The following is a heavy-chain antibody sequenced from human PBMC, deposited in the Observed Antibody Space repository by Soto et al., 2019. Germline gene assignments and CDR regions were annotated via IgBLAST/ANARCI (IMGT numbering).Heavy chain of an antibody. D-gene: IGHD3-9*01. CDR1: GYTFTSYA. V-gene: IGHV1-3*01. J-gene: IGHJ5*02. CDR3: ARAPGHVPRYFDWLLSSWFDP. Sequence: ASVKVSCKASGYTFTSYAMHWVRQAPGQRLEWMGWINAGNGNTKNSQKNQGRVTITRDTSASTAYMELSSLRSEDTAVYYCARAPGHVPRYFDWLLSSWFDPWGQGTLVTVSS. CDR2: INAGNGNT.